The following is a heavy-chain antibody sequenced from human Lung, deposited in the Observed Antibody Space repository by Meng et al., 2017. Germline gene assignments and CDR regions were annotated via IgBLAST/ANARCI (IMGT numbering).Heavy chain of an antibody. D-gene: IGHD1-14*01. J-gene: IGHJ4*02. CDR2: LIAVFDKT. V-gene: IGHV1-69*13. CDR3: ARGRRNEPLFDY. CDR1: GGSVSTHT. Sequence: QVQWVQSGAEGKKPGSSVKVACKTSGGSVSTHTFSWVRQSPGRGLEWMGGLIAVFDKTKAAPRFQDRVTFTADESTSTAYMELSSLTFDDTAVYFCARGRRNEPLFDYWGQGTLVTVSS.